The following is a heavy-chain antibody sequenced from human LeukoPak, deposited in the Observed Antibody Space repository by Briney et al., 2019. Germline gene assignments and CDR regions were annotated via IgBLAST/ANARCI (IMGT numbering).Heavy chain of an antibody. J-gene: IGHJ4*02. CDR2: INHSGST. CDR1: GGSFSGYY. Sequence: SETLSLTCAVYGGSFSGYYWSWIRQPPGKGLEWIGEINHSGSTNYNPSLKSRVNISVDTSKNQFCLKLSSVTAADTAVYYCALSVPSSGWGTSFDYWGQGTLVTVSS. V-gene: IGHV4-34*01. D-gene: IGHD6-19*01. CDR3: ALSVPSSGWGTSFDY.